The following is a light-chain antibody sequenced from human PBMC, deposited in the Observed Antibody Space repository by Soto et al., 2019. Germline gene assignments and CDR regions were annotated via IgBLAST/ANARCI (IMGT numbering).Light chain of an antibody. CDR1: QSVSSY. Sequence: EIVLTQSPATLSLSPRERATLSCRTSQSVSSYLAWYQQKPGQAPRLLIYDASNRATGIPARFSGSGSGTDFTLTISSLEPEDFAVYYCQQRSNRPPITFGQGTRLEI. V-gene: IGKV3-11*01. CDR3: QQRSNRPPIT. CDR2: DAS. J-gene: IGKJ5*01.